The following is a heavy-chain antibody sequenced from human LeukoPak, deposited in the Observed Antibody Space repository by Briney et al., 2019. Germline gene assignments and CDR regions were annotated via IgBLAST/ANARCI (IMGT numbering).Heavy chain of an antibody. D-gene: IGHD3-10*01. V-gene: IGHV4-59*01. J-gene: IGHJ3*02. CDR3: ARDPSYYYGSGSYFDAFDI. CDR2: IYYSGST. CDR1: GGSISSYY. Sequence: PSETLSLTCTVSGGSISSYYWSWIRQPPGKGLEWIGYIYYSGSTNYNPSLKSRVTISVDTSKNQFSLKVSSVTAADTAVYYCARDPSYYYGSGSYFDAFDIWGQGTMVTVSS.